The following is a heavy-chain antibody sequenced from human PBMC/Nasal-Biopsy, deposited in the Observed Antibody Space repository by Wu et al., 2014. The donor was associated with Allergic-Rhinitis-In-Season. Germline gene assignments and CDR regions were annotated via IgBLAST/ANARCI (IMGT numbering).Heavy chain of an antibody. Sequence: TLSLTCIVSGASITSDIHYWGWVRQPPGKGLESIGYIHDSGSTNYDSGATNYNPSLKSRVTISLDTSKTRFSLNLRSVTAADTAIYYCANSGGEAGMLWGQGRLVTVSS. CDR2: IHDSGSTNYDSGAT. V-gene: IGHV4-61*01. J-gene: IGHJ4*02. CDR1: GASITSDIHY. D-gene: IGHD6-19*01. CDR3: ANSGGEAGML.